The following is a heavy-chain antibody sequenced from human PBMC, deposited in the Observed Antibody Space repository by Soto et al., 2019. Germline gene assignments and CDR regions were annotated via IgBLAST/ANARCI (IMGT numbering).Heavy chain of an antibody. V-gene: IGHV1-8*01. J-gene: IGHJ4*02. CDR1: GYTFTTYD. CDR3: ARGGHIAVVTASFDY. CDR2: MNPNSGNT. Sequence: ASVKVSCKASGYTFTTYDINWVRQATGQGLEWMGRMNPNSGNTAYAQKFLGRVTMTRDTSTSTVYMELSSLRSADTAVYYCARGGHIAVVTASFDYWGQGTLVTVSS. D-gene: IGHD2-21*02.